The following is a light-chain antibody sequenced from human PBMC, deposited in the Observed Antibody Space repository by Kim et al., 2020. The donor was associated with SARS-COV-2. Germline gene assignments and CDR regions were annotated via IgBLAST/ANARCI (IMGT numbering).Light chain of an antibody. J-gene: IGLJ2*01. CDR3: NSRDSNNNVV. CDR1: SLRSYY. CDR2: GKN. Sequence: VAVGQTVRITCQRDSLRSYYATWNKQKPGQAPILVIYGKNSRPSGIPDRFSGSSAGNPASLTITGTQAGDEADYYCNSRDSNNNVVFGGGTQLTVL. V-gene: IGLV3-19*01.